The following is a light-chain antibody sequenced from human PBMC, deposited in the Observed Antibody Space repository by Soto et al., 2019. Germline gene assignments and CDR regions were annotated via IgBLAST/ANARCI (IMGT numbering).Light chain of an antibody. J-gene: IGLJ1*01. CDR1: SSDVGGYNF. V-gene: IGLV2-8*01. CDR3: SSYAGSIYV. CDR2: EVT. Sequence: QSALTQPPSASGSPGQSVTISCTGTSSDVGGYNFVSWYQHHPGKAPKLMIYEVTKRPSGVPDRFSGSRSGNTASLTVSGLQTEDEADYYCSSYAGSIYVFGTGTQLTVL.